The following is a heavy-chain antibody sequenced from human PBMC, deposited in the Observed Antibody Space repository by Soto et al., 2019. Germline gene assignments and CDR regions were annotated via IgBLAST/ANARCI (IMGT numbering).Heavy chain of an antibody. Sequence: LRLPCAASGFTFSSYSMNWVRQAPEKGKEWVSYISSSSSTIYYADSVKGRFTISRDNAKNSLYLQMNSLRDEDTAVYYCARESPYYDFWSGYDYYYGMDVWGQGTTVTVSS. D-gene: IGHD3-3*01. V-gene: IGHV3-48*02. J-gene: IGHJ6*02. CDR2: ISSSSSTI. CDR1: GFTFSSYS. CDR3: ARESPYYDFWSGYDYYYGMDV.